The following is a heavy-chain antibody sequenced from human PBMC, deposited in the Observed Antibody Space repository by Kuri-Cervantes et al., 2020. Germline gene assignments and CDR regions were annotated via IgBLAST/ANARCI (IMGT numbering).Heavy chain of an antibody. CDR1: GFTFDDYT. Sequence: GESLKISCAASGFTFDDYTMHWVRQAPGKGLEWVSLISWDGGSTYYADSVKGRFTISRDNSKNSLYLQMNSLRAEDTAMYYCARLDTAMGGRAYWGQGTLVTVSS. CDR2: ISWDGGST. J-gene: IGHJ4*02. CDR3: ARLDTAMGGRAY. D-gene: IGHD5-18*01. V-gene: IGHV3-43*01.